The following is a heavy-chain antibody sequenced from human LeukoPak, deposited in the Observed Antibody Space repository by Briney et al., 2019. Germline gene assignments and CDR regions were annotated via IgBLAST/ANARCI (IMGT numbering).Heavy chain of an antibody. Sequence: SETLSLTCTVSGYSISSGYYWGWSRQPPGKGLEWIGSIYHSGSTYYNPSLKSRVTISVDTSKNQFSLKLSSVTAADTAVYYCARDGTYSSGWFDPWGQGTLVTVSS. CDR1: GYSISSGYY. CDR3: ARDGTYSSGWFDP. V-gene: IGHV4-38-2*02. CDR2: IYHSGST. J-gene: IGHJ5*02. D-gene: IGHD6-19*01.